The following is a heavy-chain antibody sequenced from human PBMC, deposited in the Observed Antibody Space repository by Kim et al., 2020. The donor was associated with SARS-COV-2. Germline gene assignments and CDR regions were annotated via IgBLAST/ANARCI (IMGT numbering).Heavy chain of an antibody. Sequence: GGSLRLSCAASGFTVSSNYMSWVRQAPGKGLEWVSVIYSGGSTYYADSVKGRFTISRHNSKNTLYLQMNSLRAEDTAVYYCARGIYGSGSYYEDYWGQGTLVTVSS. J-gene: IGHJ4*02. CDR3: ARGIYGSGSYYEDY. CDR1: GFTVSSNY. V-gene: IGHV3-53*04. D-gene: IGHD3-10*01. CDR2: IYSGGST.